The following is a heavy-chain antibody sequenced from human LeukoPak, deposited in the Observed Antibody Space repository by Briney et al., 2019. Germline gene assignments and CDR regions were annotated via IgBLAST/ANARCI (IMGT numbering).Heavy chain of an antibody. Sequence: PSQTLSLTCTVSGGSISSGDYYWSWIRQPPGTGLEWIGYIYYSGSTYYNPSLKSRVTISVDTSKNQFSLKLSSVTAADTAVYYCARDQGGGSCFDYWGQGTLVTVSS. J-gene: IGHJ4*02. CDR1: GGSISSGDYY. D-gene: IGHD2-15*01. CDR3: ARDQGGGSCFDY. V-gene: IGHV4-30-4*01. CDR2: IYYSGST.